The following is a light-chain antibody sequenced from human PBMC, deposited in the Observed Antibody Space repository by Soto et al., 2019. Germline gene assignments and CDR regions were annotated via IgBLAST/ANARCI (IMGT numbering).Light chain of an antibody. J-gene: IGKJ1*01. Sequence: EIVMTQSPATLSVSPEKGATLSCRASQSVGSNLAWYQQKFGQAPRLLIHGASTRASGISARFSGSGSGKEFTLTISSLQSEDVAVYYCQQYNNWPRTFGQGTKVEI. V-gene: IGKV3-15*01. CDR1: QSVGSN. CDR2: GAS. CDR3: QQYNNWPRT.